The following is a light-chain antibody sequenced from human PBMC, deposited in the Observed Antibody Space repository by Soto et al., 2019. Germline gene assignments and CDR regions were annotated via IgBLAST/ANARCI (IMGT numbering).Light chain of an antibody. V-gene: IGKV2D-29*01. J-gene: IGKJ4*01. CDR3: MQSTYLPLT. Sequence: VLSQTPLSLSVTPGQPASISCRSNQSLLHTDGKDHLYWFLQKPGQPPQLLIYEVSNRFSGVTEWFSGSGSGTDFTLKISRLEAEDVGVYYCMQSTYLPLTFGGGTKVEIK. CDR2: EVS. CDR1: QSLLHTDGKDH.